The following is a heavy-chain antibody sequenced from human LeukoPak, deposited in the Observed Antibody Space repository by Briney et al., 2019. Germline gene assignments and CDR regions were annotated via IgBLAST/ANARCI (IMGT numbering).Heavy chain of an antibody. CDR2: IRYDGSNK. CDR1: GFTFSSYG. CDR3: AKDMGYYYGSGSHIDY. Sequence: GGSLRLSCAASGFTFSSYGMHWVRQAPGKGLEWVAFIRYDGSNKYYADSVRGRFTISRDNSKNTLYLQMNSLRAEDTAVYYCAKDMGYYYGSGSHIDYWGQGTLVTVSS. J-gene: IGHJ4*02. V-gene: IGHV3-30*02. D-gene: IGHD3-10*01.